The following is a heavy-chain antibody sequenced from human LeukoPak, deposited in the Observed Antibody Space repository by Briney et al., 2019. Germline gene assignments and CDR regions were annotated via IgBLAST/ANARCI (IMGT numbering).Heavy chain of an antibody. CDR1: GYTFTNYY. D-gene: IGHD1-1*01. Sequence: ASVKVSCKASGYTFTNYYMHWVRQAPGQGLEWMGMIHPRGGSTNYAREFQDRVTMTRDTSTSTVYMDLSRLRSEDTAVYYCATGTVGSAWKYWGQGTLVTASS. J-gene: IGHJ4*02. V-gene: IGHV1-46*01. CDR3: ATGTVGSAWKY. CDR2: IHPRGGST.